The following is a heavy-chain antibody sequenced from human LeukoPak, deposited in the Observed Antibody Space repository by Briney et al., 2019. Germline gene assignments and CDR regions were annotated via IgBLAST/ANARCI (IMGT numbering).Heavy chain of an antibody. CDR3: AKIRVVFNWNYAYYFDS. J-gene: IGHJ4*02. CDR2: ISYDGSNK. Sequence: GGSLRLSCAASGFTFSSYAMHWVRQAPGKGLEWVAVISYDGSNKYYADSVKGRFTISRDNSKNTLYLQMNSLRTEDTALYYCAKIRVVFNWNYAYYFDSWGQGTLVIVSS. V-gene: IGHV3-30*04. CDR1: GFTFSSYA. D-gene: IGHD1-7*01.